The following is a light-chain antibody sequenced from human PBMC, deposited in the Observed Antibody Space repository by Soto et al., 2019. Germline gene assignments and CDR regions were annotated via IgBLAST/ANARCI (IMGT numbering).Light chain of an antibody. CDR2: GAA. Sequence: ETVMTQSPATLYESQGERDTLSCRASKSVSNNLAWYQQKPGQAPRLLIYGAAARATGIPARFSGSGFGTEFTLTISSLQSEDSAVYYCQHYNEWPLTFGGGTKVEIK. V-gene: IGKV3-15*01. CDR3: QHYNEWPLT. CDR1: KSVSNN. J-gene: IGKJ4*01.